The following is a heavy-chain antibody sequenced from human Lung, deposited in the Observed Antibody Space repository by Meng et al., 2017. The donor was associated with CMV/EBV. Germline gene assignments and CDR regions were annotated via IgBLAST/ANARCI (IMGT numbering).Heavy chain of an antibody. V-gene: IGHV3-20*04. CDR3: ARGRGAARPGYFDY. CDR2: INSNGGST. Sequence: GGSLRLXCAASGFTFDDYGMSWVRQAPGKGLEWDSGINSNGGSTGYADSVKGRFTISRDNAKNSLYLQINSLRAEDTALYYCARGRGAARPGYFDYWGQGTLVTVSS. J-gene: IGHJ4*02. D-gene: IGHD6-6*01. CDR1: GFTFDDYG.